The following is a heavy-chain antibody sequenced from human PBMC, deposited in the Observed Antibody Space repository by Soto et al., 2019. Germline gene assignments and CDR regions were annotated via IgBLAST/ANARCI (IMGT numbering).Heavy chain of an antibody. Sequence: QVHLVESGGGVVQPGRSLRLSCVGSGFTFSNYGMQWVRQAPGKGLEWVTLMAHDGSTEYYADSVKGRFTISRDNSKNALYLQMNSLRAEYTALYYCAQDIFGALGDYYYYCGLDVWCQGTTVTVS. CDR1: GFTFSNYG. CDR3: AQDIFGALGDYYYYCGLDV. D-gene: IGHD3-16*01. J-gene: IGHJ6*02. CDR2: MAHDGSTE. V-gene: IGHV3-30*18.